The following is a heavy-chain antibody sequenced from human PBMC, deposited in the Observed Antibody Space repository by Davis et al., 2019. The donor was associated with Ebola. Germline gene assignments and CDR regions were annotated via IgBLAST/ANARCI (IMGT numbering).Heavy chain of an antibody. J-gene: IGHJ4*02. Sequence: GESLKISCAASGFTFSSYAMSWVRQAPGKGLEWVSVIYSGGSTYYADSVKGRFTISRDNSKNTLYLQMNSLRAEDTAVYYCAREAALYYYGSGISDYWGQGTLVTVSS. D-gene: IGHD3-10*01. CDR1: GFTFSSYA. V-gene: IGHV3-66*01. CDR2: IYSGGST. CDR3: AREAALYYYGSGISDY.